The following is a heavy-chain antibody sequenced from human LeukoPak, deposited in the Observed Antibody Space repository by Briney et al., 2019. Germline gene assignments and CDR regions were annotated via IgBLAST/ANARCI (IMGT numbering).Heavy chain of an antibody. CDR3: ARESGEIGRSMDV. CDR2: TYTSGTT. Sequence: SETLSLTCFISGGSISSYFWSWVRQPAGKGLEWIGRTYTSGTTNYNTSLMSRVTLSLDTSKNQFSLKLTSVTAADTAVYYCARESGEIGRSMDVWGKGTPVTVSS. CDR1: GGSISSYF. J-gene: IGHJ6*03. D-gene: IGHD2-15*01. V-gene: IGHV4-4*07.